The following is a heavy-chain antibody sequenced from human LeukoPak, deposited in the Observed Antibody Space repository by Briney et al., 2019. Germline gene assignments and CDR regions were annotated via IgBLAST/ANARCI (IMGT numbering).Heavy chain of an antibody. J-gene: IGHJ4*02. CDR2: IYPGDSDT. Sequence: GESLKISCKGSGYPFSSYWIGGVRQMPGKGLEWMVIIYPGDSDTRYSPSFQGQATLSAHKSISTAYLQWSSLKASDTAMYYCARLGVGPAAPIDYWGQGTLVTVSS. CDR3: ARLGVGPAAPIDY. D-gene: IGHD2-2*01. V-gene: IGHV5-51*01. CDR1: GYPFSSYW.